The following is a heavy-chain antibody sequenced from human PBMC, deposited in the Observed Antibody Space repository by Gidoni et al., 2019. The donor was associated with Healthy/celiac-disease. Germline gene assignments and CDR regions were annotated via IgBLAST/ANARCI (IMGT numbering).Heavy chain of an antibody. Sequence: QVQLQESGPGLVKPSKTLSLTCTVSVRSISSGGYYWSWIRQHPGKGLEWIGYIYYSGSTYYNPSLKSRVTISVDTSKTQFSLKLSSVTAADTAVYYCATLGRKRVGHYYGSKMDVWGKGTTVTVSS. D-gene: IGHD3-10*01. J-gene: IGHJ6*04. V-gene: IGHV4-31*03. CDR2: IYYSGST. CDR3: ATLGRKRVGHYYGSKMDV. CDR1: VRSISSGGYY.